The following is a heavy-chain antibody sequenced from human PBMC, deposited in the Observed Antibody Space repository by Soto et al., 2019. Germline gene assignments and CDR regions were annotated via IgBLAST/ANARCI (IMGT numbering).Heavy chain of an antibody. D-gene: IGHD4-17*01. CDR3: ARDPYGDFSYYFDY. CDR1: GVTFSSYA. Sequence: SVKVSCKASGVTFSSYAISWVRQAPGQGLEWMGGIIPIFGTANYAQKFQGRVTITADESTSTAYMELSSLRSEDTAVYYCARDPYGDFSYYFDYWGQGTLVTVSS. J-gene: IGHJ4*02. CDR2: IIPIFGTA. V-gene: IGHV1-69*13.